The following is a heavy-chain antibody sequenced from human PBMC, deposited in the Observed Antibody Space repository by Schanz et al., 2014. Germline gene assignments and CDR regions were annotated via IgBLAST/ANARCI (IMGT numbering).Heavy chain of an antibody. V-gene: IGHV3-11*05. CDR1: GFAFRDYY. D-gene: IGHD3-16*01. J-gene: IGHJ4*02. Sequence: VQLVESGGGLVKPGGSLRLSCAASGFAFRDYYMSWIRQAPGKGLEWVSYISYSSDVTRYADSVKGRFTVSRDNAKNSLYLQMNSLRAEDTAVYYCAREGDGKVDYWGQGTLVTVSS. CDR3: AREGDGKVDY. CDR2: ISYSSDVT.